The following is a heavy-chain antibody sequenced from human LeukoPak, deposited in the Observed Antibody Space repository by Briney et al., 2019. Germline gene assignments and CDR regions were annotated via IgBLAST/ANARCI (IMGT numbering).Heavy chain of an antibody. J-gene: IGHJ3*02. Sequence: SETLSLTCSVSGGSIRSDYWNWIRQTPGKGLEWIGYMYSSGSNNYNPSLKSRVTMSIDASKNHFSLKLSSVTAADTAVYYCARGLLGAGAFDIWGQGTTVTVSS. CDR1: GGSIRSDY. CDR3: ARGLLGAGAFDI. CDR2: MYSSGSN. V-gene: IGHV4-59*01. D-gene: IGHD3-10*01.